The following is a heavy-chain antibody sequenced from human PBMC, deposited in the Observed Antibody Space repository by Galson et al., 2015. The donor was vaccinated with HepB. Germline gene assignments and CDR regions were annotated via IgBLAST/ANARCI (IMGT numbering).Heavy chain of an antibody. CDR2: INSDGSRT. J-gene: IGHJ3*02. D-gene: IGHD7-27*01. CDR1: GFTNYW. V-gene: IGHV3-74*01. CDR3: AREGRRTGEVTKAFDM. Sequence: SLRLSCAASGFTNYWMHWVRQAPGRGLVWVSRINSDGSRTSYADSVKGRFTISRDNAKNTLYLQMNSLRDEDTAVYYCAREGRRTGEVTKAFDMWVQGTMVTVSS.